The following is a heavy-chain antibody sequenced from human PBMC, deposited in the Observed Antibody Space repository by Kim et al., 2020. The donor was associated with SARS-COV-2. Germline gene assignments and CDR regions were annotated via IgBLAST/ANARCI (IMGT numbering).Heavy chain of an antibody. CDR1: GFTFSSSG. V-gene: IGHV3-33*01. CDR3: ARDRYCSITSCFIARYMDV. J-gene: IGHJ6*03. CDR2: IWYDGSNK. D-gene: IGHD2-2*01. Sequence: GGSLRLSCAASGFTFSSSGMHWVRQAPGKGLEWVAVIWYDGSNKYYADSVKGRFTISRDNSKNTLYLQMNSLRAEDTAVYYCARDRYCSITSCFIARYMDVWGKGTTVTGSS.